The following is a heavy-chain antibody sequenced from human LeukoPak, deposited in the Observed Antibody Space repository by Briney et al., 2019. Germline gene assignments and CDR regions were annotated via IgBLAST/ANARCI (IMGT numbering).Heavy chain of an antibody. J-gene: IGHJ4*02. D-gene: IGHD3-22*01. CDR3: ARVYYYDSSGYTLDY. Sequence: ASVKVSCKASGYTFTSYGISWVRQAPGQGLEWMGWISAYNGNTNYAQKLQGRVTMTTDTSTSTAYMELSRLRSDDTAVYYCARVYYYDSSGYTLDYWGQGTLVTVSS. CDR2: ISAYNGNT. V-gene: IGHV1-18*01. CDR1: GYTFTSYG.